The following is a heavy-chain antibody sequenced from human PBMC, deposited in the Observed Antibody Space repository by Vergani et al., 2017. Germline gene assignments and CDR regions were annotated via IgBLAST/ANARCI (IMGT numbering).Heavy chain of an antibody. V-gene: IGHV3-21*01. D-gene: IGHD2-21*02. Sequence: EVQLVESGGVVVQPGGSLRLSCAASGFTFDDYTMHWVRQAPGKGLEWVSSISSSSSYIYYADSVKGRFTISRDNAKNSLYLQMNSLRAEDTAVYYCARDPSRGVVTVYYYYGMDVWGQGTTVTVSS. J-gene: IGHJ6*02. CDR1: GFTFDDYT. CDR3: ARDPSRGVVTVYYYYGMDV. CDR2: ISSSSSYI.